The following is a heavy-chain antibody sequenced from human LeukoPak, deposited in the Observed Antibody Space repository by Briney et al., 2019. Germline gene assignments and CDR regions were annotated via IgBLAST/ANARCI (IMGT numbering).Heavy chain of an antibody. CDR1: GYTLTSYY. CDR3: IQSSGYSQGLDY. V-gene: IGHV1-46*01. D-gene: IGHD6-19*01. CDR2: INPSGGST. Sequence: ASVKVSCKASGYTLTSYYMHWVRQAPGQGLEWMGIINPSGGSTSYAQKFQGRVTMTRDTSTSTVYMELSSLRSEDTAVYYCIQSSGYSQGLDYWGQGTLVTVSS. J-gene: IGHJ4*02.